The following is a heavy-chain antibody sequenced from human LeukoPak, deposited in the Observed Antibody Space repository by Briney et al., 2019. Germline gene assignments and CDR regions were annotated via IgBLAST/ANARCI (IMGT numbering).Heavy chain of an antibody. CDR3: ARHGIAAAGLLYYYYYMDV. D-gene: IGHD6-13*01. J-gene: IGHJ6*03. V-gene: IGHV3-48*03. CDR1: GFTSSSYE. Sequence: GGSLRLSCAASGFTSSSYEMNWVRQAPGKGLEWVSYISSSGSTIYYADSVKGRFTISRDNAKNSLYLQMNSLRAEDTAVYYCARHGIAAAGLLYYYYYMDVWGKGTTVTVSS. CDR2: ISSSGSTI.